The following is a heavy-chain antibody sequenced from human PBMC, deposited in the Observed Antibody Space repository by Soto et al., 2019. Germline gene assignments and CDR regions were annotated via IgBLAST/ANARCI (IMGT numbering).Heavy chain of an antibody. Sequence: QVQLVQSGAEVKKPGASVKVSCKASGYTFTSYGISWVRQAPGQGLEWMGWISAYNGNTNYAQKFQGRVTMTTDTSTSTAYMELRSLRSDDTAMYYCARPYYDILTGYLYYDGMDVWGQGTTVTVSS. J-gene: IGHJ6*02. CDR1: GYTFTSYG. D-gene: IGHD3-9*01. CDR2: ISAYNGNT. V-gene: IGHV1-18*01. CDR3: ARPYYDILTGYLYYDGMDV.